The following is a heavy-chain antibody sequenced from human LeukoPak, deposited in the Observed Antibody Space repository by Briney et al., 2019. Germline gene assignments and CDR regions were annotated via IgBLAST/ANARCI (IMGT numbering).Heavy chain of an antibody. D-gene: IGHD2-15*01. Sequence: PSETLSLTCAVYGESLNSYYWSWVRQPPGEGLEWIGEIYESGTPEYNPSLTSRVTISMVPSKQQFSLSLSSVTAADTAVYYWARGAWATRLGSWGLGTPVIVSS. CDR1: GESLNSYY. CDR2: IYESGTP. J-gene: IGHJ4*02. CDR3: ARGAWATRLGS. V-gene: IGHV4-34*01.